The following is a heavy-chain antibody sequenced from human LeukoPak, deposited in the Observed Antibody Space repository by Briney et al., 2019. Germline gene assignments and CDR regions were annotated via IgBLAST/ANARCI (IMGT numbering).Heavy chain of an antibody. D-gene: IGHD6-19*01. J-gene: IGHJ4*02. CDR3: ARVSFASSDSFDY. CDR1: GYTFTGYY. V-gene: IGHV1-2*02. Sequence: ASVKVSCKASGYTFTGYYMHWVRQAPGQGLEWMGWINPNSGGTNYAQKFQGRVTMTRDTSISTAYMELSRLRSDDTAVYYCARVSFASSDSFDYWGQGTLATVSS. CDR2: INPNSGGT.